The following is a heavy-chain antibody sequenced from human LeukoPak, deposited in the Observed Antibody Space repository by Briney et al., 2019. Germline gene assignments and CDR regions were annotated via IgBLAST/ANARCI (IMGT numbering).Heavy chain of an antibody. CDR2: ISYDGSNK. CDR3: ARGDAVAGTAFDY. D-gene: IGHD6-19*01. J-gene: IGHJ4*02. Sequence: GGSLRLSCAASGFTFSSYAMHWVRQAPGKGLEWVAVISYDGSNKYYADSVKGRFTISRDNSKNTLYLQMNSLRAEDTAVYYCARGDAVAGTAFDYWGQGTLVTVSS. V-gene: IGHV3-30*04. CDR1: GFTFSSYA.